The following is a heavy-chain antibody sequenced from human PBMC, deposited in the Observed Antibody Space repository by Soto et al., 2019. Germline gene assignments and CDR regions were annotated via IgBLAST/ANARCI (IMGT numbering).Heavy chain of an antibody. D-gene: IGHD2-21*02. V-gene: IGHV1-18*01. CDR2: ISGYNGKT. CDR1: GYTFTSYG. J-gene: IGHJ6*02. CDR3: AREGDVPYYYYEMDV. Sequence: QVQLVQSGGEVKKPGASVKVSCKASGYTFTSYGISWVRQAPGQGLEWMGWISGYNGKTNYAQKVQDRVTMTTDTSTSTVYMELRSLRFDDTAVYYCAREGDVPYYYYEMDVWGQGTTVTVSS.